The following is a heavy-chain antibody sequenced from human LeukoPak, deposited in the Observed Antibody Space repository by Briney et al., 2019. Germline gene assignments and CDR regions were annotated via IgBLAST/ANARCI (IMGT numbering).Heavy chain of an antibody. V-gene: IGHV4-39*01. Sequence: SETLSLTCTVSGGSISSSSYYWGWIRQPRGKGLEWIGSIYYSGSTYYNPSLKSRVTISVDTSKNQFSLKLSSVTAADTAVYYCAAYGYSGFWGQGTLVTVSS. CDR3: AAYGYSGF. J-gene: IGHJ4*02. D-gene: IGHD5-12*01. CDR1: GGSISSSSYY. CDR2: IYYSGST.